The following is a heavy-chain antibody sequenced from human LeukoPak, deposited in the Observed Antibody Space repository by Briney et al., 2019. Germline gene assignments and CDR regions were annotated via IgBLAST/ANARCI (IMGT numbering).Heavy chain of an antibody. CDR2: TYYRSKWYN. CDR1: GDSVSSNSAA. Sequence: SQTLSLTCAISGDSVSSNSAAWNWIRQSPSRGLEWLGRTYYRSKWYNDYAVSVKSRTTINPDTSKNQFSLQLNSVTPEDTAVYYCARELELLWRVGVFDIWGQGTMVTVSS. V-gene: IGHV6-1*01. CDR3: ARELELLWRVGVFDI. D-gene: IGHD3-10*01. J-gene: IGHJ3*02.